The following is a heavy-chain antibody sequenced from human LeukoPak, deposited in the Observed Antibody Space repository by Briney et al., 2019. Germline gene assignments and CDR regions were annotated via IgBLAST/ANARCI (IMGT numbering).Heavy chain of an antibody. V-gene: IGHV4-59*12. J-gene: IGHJ4*02. CDR1: GGSISSYY. CDR3: ARDSHY. Sequence: SETLSLTCTVSGGSISSYYWSWIRQPPGKGLEWIGYIYYDGSTNYNPFLKSRVTISVDTSKNQFSLKLSSVTAADTAVYYCARDSHYWGQGTLVTVSS. CDR2: IYYDGST.